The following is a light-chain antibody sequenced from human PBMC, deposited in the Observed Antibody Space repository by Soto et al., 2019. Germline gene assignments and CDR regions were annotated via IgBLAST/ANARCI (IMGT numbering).Light chain of an antibody. J-gene: IGKJ1*01. CDR3: QQKGSSPLT. V-gene: IGKV3-20*01. CDR1: QSVSAIY. Sequence: EIVLTQSPGTLSLSPGERATLSCRASQSVSAIYFSWYQKKPGQAPRLLIYGASSRTTVLADRFSGRWSGNYFPLTSSRLDHEVVAVYHYQQKGSSPLTFGQGTKVEIK. CDR2: GAS.